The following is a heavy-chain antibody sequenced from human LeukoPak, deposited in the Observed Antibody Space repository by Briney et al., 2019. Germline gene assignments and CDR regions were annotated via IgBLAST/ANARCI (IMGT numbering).Heavy chain of an antibody. J-gene: IGHJ4*02. D-gene: IGHD1-26*01. V-gene: IGHV3-30*03. CDR1: GFSLTHDA. CDR3: AGDRWRGAPDYFDC. CDR2: VSKDTVTK. Sequence: GTSLRLSCAASGFSLTHDAIHWVRQAPGKGLEWVAVVSKDTVTKFYRDYVKGRFTVSTDSSKNTVYLQMTGLRSEDTAVYYCAGDRWRGAPDYFDCWGQGTLVTVSS.